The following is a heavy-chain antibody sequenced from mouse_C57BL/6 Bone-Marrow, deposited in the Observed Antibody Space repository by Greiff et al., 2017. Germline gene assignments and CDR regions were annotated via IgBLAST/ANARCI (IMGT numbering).Heavy chain of an antibody. CDR3: TEHAMDY. V-gene: IGHV1-15*01. CDR1: GYTFTDYE. Sequence: VQLMESGAELVRPGASVTLSCKASGYTFTDYEMHWVKQTPVHGLEWIGAIDPETGGTAYNQKFKGKAILTADKSSSTAYMELRSLTSEDSAVYYCTEHAMDYWGQGTSVTVTS. J-gene: IGHJ4*01. CDR2: IDPETGGT.